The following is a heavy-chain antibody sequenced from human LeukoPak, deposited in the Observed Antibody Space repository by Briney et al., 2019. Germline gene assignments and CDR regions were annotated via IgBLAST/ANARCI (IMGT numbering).Heavy chain of an antibody. V-gene: IGHV4-59*01. D-gene: IGHD6-19*01. Sequence: PSETLSLTCTVSGGSISGYYWSWIRQPPGKGLEWIGYIYYSGSTNYNPSLKSRVTISVDTSKNQFSLKLSSATAADTAVYYCARALREIAVAGTFDYWGQGTLVTVSS. CDR2: IYYSGST. CDR1: GGSISGYY. J-gene: IGHJ4*02. CDR3: ARALREIAVAGTFDY.